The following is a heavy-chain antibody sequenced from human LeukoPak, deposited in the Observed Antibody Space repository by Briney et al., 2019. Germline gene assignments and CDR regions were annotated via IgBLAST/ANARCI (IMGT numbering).Heavy chain of an antibody. V-gene: IGHV1-18*01. D-gene: IGHD6-19*01. CDR1: GYTFTSYG. Sequence: SVKVSCKASGYTFTSYGISWVRQAPGQGLEWMGWISAYNGNTNYAQKLQGRVTMTTDTSTSTAYMELRSLRSDDTAVYYCAREQWLGPYYYYGMDVWGQGTTVTVSS. CDR3: AREQWLGPYYYYGMDV. CDR2: ISAYNGNT. J-gene: IGHJ6*02.